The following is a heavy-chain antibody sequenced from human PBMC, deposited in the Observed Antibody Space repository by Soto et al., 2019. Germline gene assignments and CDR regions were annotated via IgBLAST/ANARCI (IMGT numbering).Heavy chain of an antibody. J-gene: IGHJ4*02. V-gene: IGHV4-30-4*01. D-gene: IGHD3-22*01. CDR2: IYYSGST. Sequence: SETLSLTCTVSGGSISSGDYYWSWIRQPPGKGLEWIGYIYYSGSTYYNPSLKSRVTKSVDTSKNQFSMKLSSVTAADTAVYYCARDGSKMYYYDSSWGQGTLVTVSS. CDR3: ARDGSKMYYYDSS. CDR1: GGSISSGDYY.